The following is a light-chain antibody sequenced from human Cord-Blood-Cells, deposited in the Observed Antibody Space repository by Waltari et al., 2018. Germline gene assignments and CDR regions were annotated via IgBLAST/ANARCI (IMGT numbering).Light chain of an antibody. Sequence: QSALTQPASVSGSPGQSITISCTGTSSDVGGYNYVSWYQQHPGKAPKLMIYEVSNRPSGVSNRFSGSKSGNTASLTISGLQAEDEADYYCSSYTSSSTAFGTWTKVTVL. CDR3: SSYTSSSTA. CDR2: EVS. V-gene: IGLV2-14*01. J-gene: IGLJ1*01. CDR1: SSDVGGYNY.